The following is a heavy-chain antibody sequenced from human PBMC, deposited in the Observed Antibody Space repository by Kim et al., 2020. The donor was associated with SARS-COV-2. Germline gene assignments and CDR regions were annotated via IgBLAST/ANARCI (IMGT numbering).Heavy chain of an antibody. CDR2: IYYSGST. V-gene: IGHV4-31*03. D-gene: IGHD1-26*01. J-gene: IGHJ4*02. Sequence: SETLSLTCTVSGGSISSGGYYWSWIRQHPGKGLEWIGYIYYSGSTYYNPSLKSRVTISVDTSKNQFSLKLSSVTAADTAVYYCARAPIVGAGYFDYWGQGTLVTVSS. CDR3: ARAPIVGAGYFDY. CDR1: GGSISSGGYY.